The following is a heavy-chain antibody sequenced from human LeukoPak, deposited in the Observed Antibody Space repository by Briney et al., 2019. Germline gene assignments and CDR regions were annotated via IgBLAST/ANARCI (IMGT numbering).Heavy chain of an antibody. CDR2: IYYSGST. V-gene: IGHV4-4*07. CDR1: GGSISSYY. D-gene: IGHD4-11*01. CDR3: ARSSDSIYYYYMDV. J-gene: IGHJ6*03. Sequence: PSETLSLTCTVSGGSISSYYWSWIRQPAGKGLEWIGRIYYSGSTNYNPSLKSRVTISVDTSKNQFSLKLSSVTAADTAVYYCARSSDSIYYYYMDVWGKGTTVTVSS.